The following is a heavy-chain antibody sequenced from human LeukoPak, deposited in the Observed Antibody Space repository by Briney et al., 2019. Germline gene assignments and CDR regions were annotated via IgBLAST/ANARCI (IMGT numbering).Heavy chain of an antibody. Sequence: GGSLRLSCAASGFTFSSYEMNWVRQAPGKGLEWVSYISSSGSTIYYADSVKGRFTISRDNAKNSLYLQMNSLRAEDTAVYYCARVRADSSGRIDYWGQGTLVTVSS. CDR2: ISSSGSTI. V-gene: IGHV3-48*03. CDR1: GFTFSSYE. D-gene: IGHD6-19*01. J-gene: IGHJ4*02. CDR3: ARVRADSSGRIDY.